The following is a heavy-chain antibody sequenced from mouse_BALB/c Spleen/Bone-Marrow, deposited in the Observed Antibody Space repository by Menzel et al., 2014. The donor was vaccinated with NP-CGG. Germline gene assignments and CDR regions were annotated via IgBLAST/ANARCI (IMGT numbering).Heavy chain of an antibody. Sequence: QVQLQQSGAELMKPGASVRISCKVTGYTFSSYWIEWVKPRPGHGLEWIGEIFPGSGTTNYNEKFEGKATFTADTSSNTAFVQLSSLTSEDSAVYYCARILWDYYAMDYWGQGTSVTVSS. CDR3: ARILWDYYAMDY. D-gene: IGHD1-1*02. J-gene: IGHJ4*01. V-gene: IGHV1-9*01. CDR2: IFPGSGTT. CDR1: GYTFSSYW.